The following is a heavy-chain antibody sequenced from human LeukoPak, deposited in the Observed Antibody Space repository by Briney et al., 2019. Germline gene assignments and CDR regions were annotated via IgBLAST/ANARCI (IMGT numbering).Heavy chain of an antibody. CDR2: MNPNSGNT. J-gene: IGHJ3*02. Sequence: ASVKVSCKASGYTFTSYDINWVRQATGQGLEWMGWMNPNSGNTGYAQKFQGRVTMTTDTSTSTAYMELRSLKSDDTAVYYCARDSSLDSDAFDIWGQGTMVTVSS. V-gene: IGHV1-8*02. D-gene: IGHD3/OR15-3a*01. CDR1: GYTFTSYD. CDR3: ARDSSLDSDAFDI.